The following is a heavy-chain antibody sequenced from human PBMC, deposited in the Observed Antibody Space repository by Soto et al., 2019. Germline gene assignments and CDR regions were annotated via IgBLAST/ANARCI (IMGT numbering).Heavy chain of an antibody. V-gene: IGHV3-66*01. CDR1: GFTVSSNY. CDR3: ARDTPYSSGPEGAFDI. Sequence: GGSLRLSCAASGFTVSSNYMSWVRQAPGKGLEWVSVIYSGGSTYYADSVKGRFTISRDNSKNTLYLQMNSLRAEDTAVYYCARDTPYSSGPEGAFDIWGQGTMVTVSS. CDR2: IYSGGST. J-gene: IGHJ3*02. D-gene: IGHD6-19*01.